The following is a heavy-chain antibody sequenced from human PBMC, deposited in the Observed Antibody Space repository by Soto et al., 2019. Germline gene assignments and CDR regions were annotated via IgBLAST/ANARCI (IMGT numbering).Heavy chain of an antibody. V-gene: IGHV3-30*18. CDR1: GFTFSSYG. J-gene: IGHJ6*02. Sequence: QVQLVESGGGVVQPGRSLRLSCAASGFTFSSYGMHWVRQAPGKGLEWVAVISYDGSNKYYADSVKGRFTISRDNSKNTLYLQMNSLRAEYTAVYYCAKSGGVGVNYYYYGMDVWGQGTTVTVSS. CDR3: AKSGGVGVNYYYYGMDV. D-gene: IGHD3-16*01. CDR2: ISYDGSNK.